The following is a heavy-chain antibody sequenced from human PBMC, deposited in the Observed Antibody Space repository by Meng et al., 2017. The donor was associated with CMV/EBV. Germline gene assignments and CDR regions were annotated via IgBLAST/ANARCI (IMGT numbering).Heavy chain of an antibody. J-gene: IGHJ4*02. CDR3: ARALGGPLRFLE. V-gene: IGHV4-4*02. Sequence: CAGSGGSISSSNWWSWGRQPPGKGLEWIGEIYHSGSTNYNPSLKSRVTISVDKSKNQFSLKLSSVTAADTAVYYCARALGGPLRFLEWGQGTLVTVS. D-gene: IGHD3-3*01. CDR1: GGSISSSNW. CDR2: IYHSGST.